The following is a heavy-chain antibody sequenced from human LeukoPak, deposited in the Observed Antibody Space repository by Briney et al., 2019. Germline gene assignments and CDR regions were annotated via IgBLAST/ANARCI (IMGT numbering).Heavy chain of an antibody. J-gene: IGHJ4*02. CDR1: GGSISSYY. CDR3: ARLHYDFCFDY. Sequence: SETLSLTCTVSGGSISSYYWSWIRQPPGKGLEWIGYIYYSGSTNYNPSLKSRVAISVDTSKNQFSLKLSSVTAADTAVYYCARLHYDFCFDYWGQGTLVTVSS. D-gene: IGHD3-3*01. V-gene: IGHV4-59*12. CDR2: IYYSGST.